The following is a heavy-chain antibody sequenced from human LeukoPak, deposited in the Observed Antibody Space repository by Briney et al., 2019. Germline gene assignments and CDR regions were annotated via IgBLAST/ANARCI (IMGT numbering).Heavy chain of an antibody. CDR1: GYSFTSYW. CDR2: IYPGDSDT. Sequence: GESLKISCKGSGYSFTSYWIGWVRQMPGKGLEWMGIIYPGDSDTRYSPSFQGQVTISADKSISTAYLQWSSLKASDTAMYYCARRGYCSSTSCYTDFDYWGQGTLVTVSS. CDR3: ARRGYCSSTSCYTDFDY. V-gene: IGHV5-51*01. J-gene: IGHJ4*02. D-gene: IGHD2-2*02.